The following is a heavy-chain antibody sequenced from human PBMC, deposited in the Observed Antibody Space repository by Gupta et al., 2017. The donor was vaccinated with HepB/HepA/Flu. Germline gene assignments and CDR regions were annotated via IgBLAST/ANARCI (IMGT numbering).Heavy chain of an antibody. CDR1: GASIISVDG. J-gene: IGHJ4*02. D-gene: IGHD5-12*01. V-gene: IGHV4-4*02. Sequence: QVQLQQSGPGLVKPSGTLSLTCAVSGASIISVDGWSWVRQPPGKGLEWIGESSHDGSTNYDPSLKSRVTVSVDKSRNQFSLKLTSVTAADTAVYFGARSSSKYRSHDYWGQRTLGTVSS. CDR3: ARSSSKYRSHDY. CDR2: SSHDGST.